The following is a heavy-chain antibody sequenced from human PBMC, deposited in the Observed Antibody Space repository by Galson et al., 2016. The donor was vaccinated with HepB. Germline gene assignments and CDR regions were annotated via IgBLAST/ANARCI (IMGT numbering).Heavy chain of an antibody. CDR3: ARSYTYGPFYGLDV. D-gene: IGHD5-18*01. J-gene: IGHJ6*02. CDR2: TNAGNGNT. CDR1: GYTFKNYA. V-gene: IGHV1-3*01. Sequence: SVKVSCKASGYTFKNYAVHWVRQAPGQGLEWMGWTNAGNGNTKYSQKFQGTVAFTRDASASTAYMELSSLRSQDTAEYYCARSYTYGPFYGLDVWGQGTTVTV.